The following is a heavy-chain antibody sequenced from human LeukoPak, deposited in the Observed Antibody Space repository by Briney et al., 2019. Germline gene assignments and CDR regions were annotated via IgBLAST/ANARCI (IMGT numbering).Heavy chain of an antibody. CDR2: IYTSGST. V-gene: IGHV4-4*07. D-gene: IGHD6-6*01. CDR3: ARDSVGYSSSSHDY. J-gene: IGHJ4*02. CDR1: GGSISSYY. Sequence: PSETLSLTCTVSGGSISSYYWSWIRQPAGKGLEWIGRIYTSGSTNYNPSLKSRVTMSVDTSKNQFSLKLSSVTAADTAVYYCARDSVGYSSSSHDYWGQGTLVTVSS.